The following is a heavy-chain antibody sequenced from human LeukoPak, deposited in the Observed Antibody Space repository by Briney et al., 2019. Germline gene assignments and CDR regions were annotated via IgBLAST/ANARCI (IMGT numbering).Heavy chain of an antibody. V-gene: IGHV4-31*02. CDR2: IYYSGST. CDR3: ASYYCGGDCYTLDAFDI. D-gene: IGHD2-21*02. Sequence: LRLSCAASGFTFSSYAMSWIRQHPGKGLEWIGYIYYSGSTYYNPSLKSRVTISVDTSKNQFSLKLSSVTAADTAVYYCASYYCGGDCYTLDAFDIWGQGTMVTVSS. J-gene: IGHJ3*02. CDR1: GFTFSSYA.